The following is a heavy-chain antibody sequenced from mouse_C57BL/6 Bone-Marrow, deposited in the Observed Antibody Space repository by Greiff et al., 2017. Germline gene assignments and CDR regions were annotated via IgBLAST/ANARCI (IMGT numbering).Heavy chain of an antibody. V-gene: IGHV5-12*01. Sequence: EVKLMESGGGLVQPGGSLKLSCAASGFTFSDYYMYWVRQTPEKRLEWVAYISNGGGSTYYPDTVKGRFTISRDNAKNTLYLQMSRLKSEDTAMYYCARQEDYYGSSSWFAYWGQGTLVTVSA. J-gene: IGHJ3*01. D-gene: IGHD1-1*01. CDR2: ISNGGGST. CDR1: GFTFSDYY. CDR3: ARQEDYYGSSSWFAY.